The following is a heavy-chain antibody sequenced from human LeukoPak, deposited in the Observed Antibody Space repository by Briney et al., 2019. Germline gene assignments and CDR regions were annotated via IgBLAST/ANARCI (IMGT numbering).Heavy chain of an antibody. CDR1: GYTFTDYY. D-gene: IGHD6-13*01. J-gene: IGHJ4*02. CDR2: IDPNSGGT. Sequence: ASVKVSCKASGYTFTDYYMHWVRQAPGQGLERMGWIDPNSGGTNYAQKFQGRVTMTRDTSISTAYMELSSLRSDDTAVYYCARAEYTSKLDYWGQGALVTVSS. CDR3: ARAEYTSKLDY. V-gene: IGHV1-2*02.